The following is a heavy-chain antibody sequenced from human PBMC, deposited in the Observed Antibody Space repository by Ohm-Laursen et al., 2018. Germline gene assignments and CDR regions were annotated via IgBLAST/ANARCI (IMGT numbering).Heavy chain of an antibody. V-gene: IGHV3-7*01. J-gene: IGHJ4*02. Sequence: SLRLSCAAPGFTVSSNYMSWVRQAPGKGLEWVATIKEDGIVRYYVDFVKGRFTISRDNAKSSLYLQMDSLRAEDTAVYYCARGDSAYGGQGTLVTVSS. D-gene: IGHD2-21*02. CDR1: GFTVSSNY. CDR3: ARGDSAY. CDR2: IKEDGIVR.